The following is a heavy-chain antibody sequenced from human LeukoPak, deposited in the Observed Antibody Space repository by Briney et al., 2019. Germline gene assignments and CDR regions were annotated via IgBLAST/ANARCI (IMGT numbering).Heavy chain of an antibody. D-gene: IGHD1-26*01. V-gene: IGHV3-53*01. Sequence: PGGSLRLSCAASGFTVSDNYTSWVRQAPGKGLEWVSAISGGGSTYYADSVKGRFTIYRDNSRDTLYLQMDSLRAEDTALYYCAKDRGGATPRFDYWGQGTLVTVSS. J-gene: IGHJ4*02. CDR3: AKDRGGATPRFDY. CDR2: ISGGGST. CDR1: GFTVSDNY.